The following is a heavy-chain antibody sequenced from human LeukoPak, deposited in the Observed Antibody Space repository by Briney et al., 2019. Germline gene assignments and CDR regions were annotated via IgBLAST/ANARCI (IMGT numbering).Heavy chain of an antibody. V-gene: IGHV3-66*01. J-gene: IGHJ4*02. CDR1: GFTVSSNY. CDR3: ARDRKTGSGTVES. CDR2: IYSGGST. Sequence: SGGSLRLSCAASGFTVSSNYMSWVRQAPGKGLEWVSVIYSGGSTYYADPVKGRFTISRDNSKNTLYLQMNSLRAEDTAVYYCARDRKTGSGTVESWGQGTLVTVSS. D-gene: IGHD2-2*01.